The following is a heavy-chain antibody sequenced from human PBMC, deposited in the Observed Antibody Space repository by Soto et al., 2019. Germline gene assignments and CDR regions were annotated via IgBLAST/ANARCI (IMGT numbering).Heavy chain of an antibody. CDR2: INQDGSEK. J-gene: IGHJ5*02. CDR3: ARQIRGLTPNWFDP. Sequence: GVSLRLSCGVSGFTFGSFWMGWVRQAPGKGLEWVANINQDGSEKYYVDSVKGRFTISRDNPRNSLYLQMDSLRVEDTAVYFCARQIRGLTPNWFDPWGQGTLVTVSS. CDR1: GFTFGSFW. V-gene: IGHV3-7*01.